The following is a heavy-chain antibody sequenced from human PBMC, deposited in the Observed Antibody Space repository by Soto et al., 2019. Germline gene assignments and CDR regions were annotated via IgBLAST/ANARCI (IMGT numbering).Heavy chain of an antibody. CDR2: ISYDGSNK. D-gene: IGHD6-19*01. Sequence: SLRLSCAASGFTFSSYAMHWVRQAPGKGLEWVAVISYDGSNKYYADSVKGRFTISRDNSKNTLYLQMNSLRAEDTAVYYCASLAVADEIDYWGQGTLVTVSS. V-gene: IGHV3-30-3*01. CDR3: ASLAVADEIDY. J-gene: IGHJ4*02. CDR1: GFTFSSYA.